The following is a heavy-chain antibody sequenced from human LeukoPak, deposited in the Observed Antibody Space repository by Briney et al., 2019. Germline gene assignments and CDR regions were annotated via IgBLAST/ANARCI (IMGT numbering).Heavy chain of an antibody. J-gene: IGHJ3*01. V-gene: IGHV3-48*03. D-gene: IGHD3-22*01. CDR1: GFTFSSYE. CDR2: ISASGTIT. Sequence: PGGSLRLSCAASGFTFSSYEMNWVRQAPGKGLEWISYISASGTITHYADSVEGRFTISRDNAKNSLYLQMNSLRAEDMALYYCAKGSHVRSGYLTTWGQGTMVTVSS. CDR3: AKGSHVRSGYLTT.